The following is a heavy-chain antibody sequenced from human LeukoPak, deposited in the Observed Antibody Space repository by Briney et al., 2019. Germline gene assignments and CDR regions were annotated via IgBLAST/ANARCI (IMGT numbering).Heavy chain of an antibody. V-gene: IGHV3-74*01. Sequence: GGSLRLSCAASGFTFSSYRMHWVRQAPGKGLVWVSRINSDGTSTSYADSVKGRFTISRDNAKNSLYLQMNSLRAEDTAVYYCARVSEPRITIFGVANPLYGMDVWGQGTTVTVSS. CDR1: GFTFSSYR. CDR3: ARVSEPRITIFGVANPLYGMDV. CDR2: INSDGTST. D-gene: IGHD3-3*01. J-gene: IGHJ6*02.